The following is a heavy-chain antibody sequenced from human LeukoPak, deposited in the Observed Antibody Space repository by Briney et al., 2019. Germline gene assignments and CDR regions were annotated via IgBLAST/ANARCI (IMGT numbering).Heavy chain of an antibody. D-gene: IGHD3-22*01. CDR1: GGSISGHY. V-gene: IGHV4-59*08. CDR2: VYSTGST. CDR3: ARHYDPPSYYSNYFDY. J-gene: IGHJ4*02. Sequence: SETLSLTCTVSGGSISGHYWSWLRQPPGKGLEWIGYVYSTGSTHYNPSLKSRVTMSLDTSKNQFSLQLLSVTAADTAMYYCARHYDPPSYYSNYFDYWGQGTLITVSS.